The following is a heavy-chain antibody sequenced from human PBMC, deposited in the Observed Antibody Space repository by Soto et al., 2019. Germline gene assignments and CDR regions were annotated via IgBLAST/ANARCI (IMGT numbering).Heavy chain of an antibody. CDR3: ARVLPPTPTIPAAVLYYFGY. CDR1: GASVSSSHW. Sequence: QVHLQESGPGLVKPSGTLSLTCAVSGASVSSSHWWTWVRQPPGKGLEWIGEIYHVGFTSYTPSLKPRVTMSIVESRNQFSLTLTYVPAADPAVYSCARVLPPTPTIPAAVLYYFGYWGQVTLVTVSS. D-gene: IGHD2-2*01. CDR2: IYHVGFT. V-gene: IGHV4-4*02. J-gene: IGHJ4*02.